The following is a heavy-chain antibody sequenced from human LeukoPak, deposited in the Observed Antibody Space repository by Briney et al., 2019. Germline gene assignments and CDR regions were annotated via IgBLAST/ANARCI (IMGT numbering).Heavy chain of an antibody. Sequence: ASVKVSCEPSGYTFTGYYMHLVRQAPGQGLEWMGWINPNSGGTNYAQKFQGRVTMTRDTSISTAYMELSTLRSDDTAVYYCAGQSRRDVYTHRWDNRRQASLVTVCS. J-gene: IGHJ4*02. V-gene: IGHV1-2*02. CDR3: AGQSRRDVYTHRWDN. D-gene: IGHD5-24*01. CDR2: INPNSGGT. CDR1: GYTFTGYY.